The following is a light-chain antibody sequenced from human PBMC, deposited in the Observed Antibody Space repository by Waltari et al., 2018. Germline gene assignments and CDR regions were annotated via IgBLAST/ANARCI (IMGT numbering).Light chain of an antibody. CDR3: QRRRNWPLT. Sequence: EIVLTQSPATLSLSPGERATLSCRASHSVNWYLAWYQQRPGQAPRLLIYDASNRATGIPARFSGSGSETDFTLTISSLEPEDSAVYYCQRRRNWPLTFGRGTKVEIK. J-gene: IGKJ4*01. CDR1: HSVNWY. V-gene: IGKV3-11*01. CDR2: DAS.